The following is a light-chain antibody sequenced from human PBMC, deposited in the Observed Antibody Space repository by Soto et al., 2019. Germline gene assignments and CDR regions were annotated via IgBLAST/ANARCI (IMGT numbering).Light chain of an antibody. CDR3: GTWDSSLSAGGV. Sequence: QSALTQRPSVSAAPGQKVTISCSGSSSNIGNNYVSWYQQLPGTAPKLLIYDNNKRPSGIPDRFSGSKSGTSATLGITGLQTGDEADYYCGTWDSSLSAGGVFGTGTKLTVL. J-gene: IGLJ1*01. V-gene: IGLV1-51*01. CDR2: DNN. CDR1: SSNIGNNY.